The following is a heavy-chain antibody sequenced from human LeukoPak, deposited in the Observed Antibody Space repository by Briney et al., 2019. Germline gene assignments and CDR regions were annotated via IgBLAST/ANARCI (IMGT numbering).Heavy chain of an antibody. V-gene: IGHV3-48*03. CDR3: ARDGVRGVIANY. CDR1: GFTFSSYE. Sequence: GGSLRLSCAGSGFTFSSYEMNWVRQAPGKGLEWVSYISSSGSTIYYADSVKGRFTISRDNAKNSLYLQMNSLRAEDTAVYYCARDGVRGVIANYWGQGTLVTVSS. CDR2: ISSSGSTI. D-gene: IGHD3-10*01. J-gene: IGHJ4*02.